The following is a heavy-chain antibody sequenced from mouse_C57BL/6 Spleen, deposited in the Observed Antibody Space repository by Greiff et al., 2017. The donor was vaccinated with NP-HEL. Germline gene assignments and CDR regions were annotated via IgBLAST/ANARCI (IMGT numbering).Heavy chain of an antibody. V-gene: IGHV1-52*01. D-gene: IGHD2-3*01. J-gene: IGHJ2*01. CDR1: GYTFTSYW. CDR3: EREDGYYDFDY. CDR2: IDPSDSET. Sequence: VQLQQPGAELVRPGSSVKLSCKASGYTFTSYWMHWVKQRPIQGLEWIGNIDPSDSETHYNQKFKDKATLTVDKSSSTAYMQLSSLTSEDSAVYYCEREDGYYDFDYWGQGTTLTVSS.